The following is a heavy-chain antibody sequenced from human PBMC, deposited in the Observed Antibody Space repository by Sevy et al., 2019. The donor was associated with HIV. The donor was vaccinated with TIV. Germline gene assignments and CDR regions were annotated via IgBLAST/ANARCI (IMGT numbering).Heavy chain of an antibody. Sequence: ASVKDSSKISGYTFTTYHITWVRQAPGQGPECMGRISPHNGDTNYAPKFQGRVTMITAKSTSTAYRELRSLRSDDTAVYYCARAHCSGGRCYSLAYWGQGTLVTVSS. CDR2: ISPHNGDT. D-gene: IGHD2-15*01. CDR1: GYTFTTYH. CDR3: ARAHCSGGRCYSLAY. V-gene: IGHV1-18*01. J-gene: IGHJ4*02.